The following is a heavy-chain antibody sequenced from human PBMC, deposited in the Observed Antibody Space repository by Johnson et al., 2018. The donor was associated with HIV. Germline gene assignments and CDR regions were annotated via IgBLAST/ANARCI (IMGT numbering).Heavy chain of an antibody. J-gene: IGHJ3*02. CDR2: VYSTFGT. V-gene: IGHV3-66*01. D-gene: IGHD1-20*01. CDR3: AREVRYNWNQVPAVDI. CDR1: GFPVTSNF. Sequence: MLLVESGGGLVQPGGSLRLSCPASGFPVTSNFMTWVRQPPGKGLDWVSAVYSTFGTYYADSVRGRFTISPDNSKNTLYLQMNSLRAEDTALYYCAREVRYNWNQVPAVDIWGQVTMVTISS.